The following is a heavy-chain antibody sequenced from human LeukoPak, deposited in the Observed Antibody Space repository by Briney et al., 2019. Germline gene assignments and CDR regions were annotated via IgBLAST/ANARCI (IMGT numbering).Heavy chain of an antibody. Sequence: ETLSLTCAVYGGSLSGCYWSWIRQPPGKGLEWIGDISHSGFTNYNPSLKSRVTISVDTSTNQFSLKLNSVTAADTAVYYCARPNDYGDDYWGQGTLVTVSS. CDR3: ARPNDYGDDY. J-gene: IGHJ4*02. CDR1: GGSLSGCY. V-gene: IGHV4-34*01. D-gene: IGHD4/OR15-4a*01. CDR2: ISHSGFT.